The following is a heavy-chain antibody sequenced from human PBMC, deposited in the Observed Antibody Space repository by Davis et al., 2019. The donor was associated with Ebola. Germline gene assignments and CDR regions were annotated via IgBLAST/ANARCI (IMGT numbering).Heavy chain of an antibody. CDR2: IYYSGST. V-gene: IGHV4-31*03. CDR1: GGSISSGGYY. CDR3: ARGVAAAALRLDY. J-gene: IGHJ4*02. Sequence: SETLSLTCTVSGGSISSGGYYWSWIRQHPGKGLEWIGYIYYSGSTYYNPSLKSRVTISVDTSKNQFSLKLSSVTAADTAVYYCARGVAAAALRLDYWGQGTLVTVSS. D-gene: IGHD6-13*01.